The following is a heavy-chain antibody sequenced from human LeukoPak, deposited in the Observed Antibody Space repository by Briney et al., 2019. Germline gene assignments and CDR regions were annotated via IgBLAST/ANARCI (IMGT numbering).Heavy chain of an antibody. V-gene: IGHV3-30-3*01. CDR1: GFTFSSYA. CDR3: ARVLRWGYDPFDY. J-gene: IGHJ4*02. Sequence: GGSLRLSCAASGFTFSSYAMHWVRQAPGKGLEWVAVISYDGSNKYYADSVKGRFTISRDNSKNTLYLQMNSLRAEDTAVYYCARVLRWGYDPFDYWGQGTLVTVSS. CDR2: ISYDGSNK. D-gene: IGHD5-12*01.